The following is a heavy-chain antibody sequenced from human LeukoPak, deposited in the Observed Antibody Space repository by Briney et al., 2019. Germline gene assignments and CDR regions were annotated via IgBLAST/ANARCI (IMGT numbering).Heavy chain of an antibody. J-gene: IGHJ2*01. CDR1: GLSLSSNN. CDR3: TRDLGLRRMI. Sequence: GGSLSLSCAASGLSLSSNNMHWVRQTPGGGLEWLSYISAGSGTVISADSVKGRFSISRDNARESLFLQMSSLRVEDTGVYYCTRDLGLRRMIWGRGTLVIVTS. CDR2: ISAGSGTV. V-gene: IGHV3-48*04.